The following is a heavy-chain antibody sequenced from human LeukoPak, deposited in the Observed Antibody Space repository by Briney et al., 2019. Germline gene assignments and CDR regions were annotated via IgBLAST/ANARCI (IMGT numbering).Heavy chain of an antibody. J-gene: IGHJ4*02. Sequence: GRSLRLSCAASGFTFSSYGMHWVRQAPGKGLEWVAVISYGGSNKYYADSVKGRFTISRDNSKNTLYLQMNSLRAEDTAVYYCAKDWDIVATIDYWGQGTLVTVSS. CDR3: AKDWDIVATIDY. CDR2: ISYGGSNK. V-gene: IGHV3-30*18. CDR1: GFTFSSYG. D-gene: IGHD5-12*01.